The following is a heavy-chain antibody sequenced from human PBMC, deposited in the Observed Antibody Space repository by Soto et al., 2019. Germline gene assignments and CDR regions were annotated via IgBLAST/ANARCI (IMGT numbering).Heavy chain of an antibody. CDR1: GYSFTSYW. CDR3: ARLLLGCTNGVCYTTYHAFDI. J-gene: IGHJ3*02. D-gene: IGHD2-8*01. V-gene: IGHV5-51*01. CDR2: IYPGDSDT. Sequence: GESLKISCKGSGYSFTSYWIGWVRQMPGKGLEWMGIIYPGDSDTRYSPSFQGQVTISADKSISTAYLQWSSLKASDTAMYYCARLLLGCTNGVCYTTYHAFDIWGQGTMVTVSS.